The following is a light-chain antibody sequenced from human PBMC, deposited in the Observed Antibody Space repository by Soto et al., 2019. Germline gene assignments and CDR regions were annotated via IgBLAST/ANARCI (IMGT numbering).Light chain of an antibody. Sequence: QSALTQPPSVSGTPGQRITISCSGASSNVGSNNVNWYQQVPGTAPKVLVHSHNRRPSGVPDRFSASKSDTSASLAISGLQTEDEADYYCAAWDDSLNGGVFGGGTKLTVL. CDR1: SSNVGSNN. CDR2: SHN. CDR3: AAWDDSLNGGV. J-gene: IGLJ3*02. V-gene: IGLV1-44*01.